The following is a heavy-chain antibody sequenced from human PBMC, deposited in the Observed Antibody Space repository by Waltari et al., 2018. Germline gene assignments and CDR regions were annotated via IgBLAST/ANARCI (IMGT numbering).Heavy chain of an antibody. CDR3: AGDSGSYYPPLGYYYYYMDV. V-gene: IGHV4-38-2*02. CDR1: GYSISSGYY. CDR2: IYHSGST. J-gene: IGHJ6*03. Sequence: QVQLQESGPGLVKPSETLSLTCAVSGYSISSGYYWGWTRQPPGKGLEWIGSIYHSGSTYYNPSLKSRVTISVDTSKNQFSLKLSSVTAADTAVYYCAGDSGSYYPPLGYYYYYMDVWGKGTTVTVSS. D-gene: IGHD3-10*01.